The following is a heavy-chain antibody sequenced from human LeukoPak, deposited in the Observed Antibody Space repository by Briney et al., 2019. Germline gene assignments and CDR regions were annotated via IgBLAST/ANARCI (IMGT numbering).Heavy chain of an antibody. Sequence: ASVKVSCKASGGTLSSHGFSWARQAPGQGLEWMGGIIPIFGSTNYAQKFQGRVTIATDESTSTGYMELSSLRSEDTAVYYCARRWPHSSGYYLFDYWGQGTLVTVSS. V-gene: IGHV1-69*05. D-gene: IGHD3-22*01. CDR2: IIPIFGST. J-gene: IGHJ4*02. CDR1: GGTLSSHG. CDR3: ARRWPHSSGYYLFDY.